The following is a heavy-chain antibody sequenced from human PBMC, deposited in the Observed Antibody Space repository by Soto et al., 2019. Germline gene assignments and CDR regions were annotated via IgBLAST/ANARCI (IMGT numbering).Heavy chain of an antibody. CDR2: LYYGRSA. V-gene: IGHV4-59*01. CDR3: ALRSMAVVPEY. Sequence: QVQLQESGPGLVKPSETLSLTCAVSGDSISSYYCMWIRQPPGKGLESIGYLYYGRSANYKPSLKSRVTLSVDPSTNQCSLTLSSMTAADTAVYYCALRSMAVVPEYWGQGTLVTVSS. CDR1: GDSISSYY. J-gene: IGHJ4*02. D-gene: IGHD3-22*01.